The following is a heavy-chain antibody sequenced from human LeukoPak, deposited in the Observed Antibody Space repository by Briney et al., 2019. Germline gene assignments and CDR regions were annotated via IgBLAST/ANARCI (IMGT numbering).Heavy chain of an antibody. D-gene: IGHD2-8*01. CDR3: ARDNDRKDDS. V-gene: IGHV3-48*03. J-gene: IGHJ4*02. CDR2: MSRSGGTR. CDR1: GFTFSSYE. Sequence: GGSLRLSCTASGFTFSSYEMNWVRQAPGKGLEWVSYMSRSGGTRYYADSVKGRLTISRDNAKNSVYLQMNNLRAEDTALYYCARDNDRKDDSWGQGTLVTVSS.